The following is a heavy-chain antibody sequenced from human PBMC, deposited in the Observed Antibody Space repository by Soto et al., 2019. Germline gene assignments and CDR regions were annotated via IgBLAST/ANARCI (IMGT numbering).Heavy chain of an antibody. D-gene: IGHD3-10*01. CDR2: ISSRGNII. CDR3: AREKLSGATDAFEI. Sequence: PGGSLRLSCTASGFTFSSYEMDWVRQAPGKGLEWIAYISSRGNIIYYADSLRGRFTISRDNARNSLYLQMNSLRAEDTALYYCAREKLSGATDAFEIWGQGTFVTVSS. CDR1: GFTFSSYE. J-gene: IGHJ3*02. V-gene: IGHV3-48*03.